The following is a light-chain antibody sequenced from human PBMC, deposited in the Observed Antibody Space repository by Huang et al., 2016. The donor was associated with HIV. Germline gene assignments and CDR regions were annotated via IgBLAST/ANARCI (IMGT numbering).Light chain of an antibody. J-gene: IGKJ3*01. CDR3: QQYNKWPFT. Sequence: ERVMTQSPVTLSVSPGERATFSCRASQSISSKLAWYQQKPGQAPRLLIYGASTMVTGIPASVSGSGSGTEFTLTISSLQSEDFAVYYCQQYNKWPFTFGPGTRVDIK. CDR1: QSISSK. V-gene: IGKV3-15*01. CDR2: GAS.